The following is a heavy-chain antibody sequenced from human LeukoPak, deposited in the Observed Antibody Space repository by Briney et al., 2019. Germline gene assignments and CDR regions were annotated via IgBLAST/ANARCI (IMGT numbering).Heavy chain of an antibody. V-gene: IGHV1-69*13. D-gene: IGHD1-1*01. Sequence: GASVKVSCKASGGTFSSYAISGVRQAPGQGLEWMGGIIPIFGTANYAQKFQGRVTITADESTSTAYMELSSLRSEDTAVYYCARRTEGRPEYCDYWGQGTLVTVSS. CDR3: ARRTEGRPEYCDY. CDR1: GGTFSSYA. CDR2: IIPIFGTA. J-gene: IGHJ4*02.